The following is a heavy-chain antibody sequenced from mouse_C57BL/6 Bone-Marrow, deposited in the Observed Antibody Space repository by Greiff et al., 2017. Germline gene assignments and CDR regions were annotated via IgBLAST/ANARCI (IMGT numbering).Heavy chain of an antibody. CDR3: VRQGYSNGFAY. Sequence: DVKLVESGGGLVQPKGSLKLSCAASGFSFNTYAMNWVRQAPGKGLEWVARIRSKSNNYATYYADSVKDRFTISRDDSESMLYLQMNNLKTEDTAMYYCVRQGYSNGFAYWGQGTLVTVSA. CDR2: IRSKSNNYAT. J-gene: IGHJ3*01. D-gene: IGHD2-5*01. CDR1: GFSFNTYA. V-gene: IGHV10-1*01.